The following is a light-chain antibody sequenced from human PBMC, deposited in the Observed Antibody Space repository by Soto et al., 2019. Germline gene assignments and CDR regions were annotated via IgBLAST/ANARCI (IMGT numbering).Light chain of an antibody. CDR3: SAYTTSSALVV. V-gene: IGLV2-14*01. CDR1: SSDVGAYDF. Sequence: QSVLTQPASVSGSPGQSITISCSGTSSDVGAYDFVSWYQQHPGKAPKLMIFEVSHRPSGVSHRFSGSKSGNMASLTISGLQAEDEADYYCSAYTTSSALVVFGGGTKLT. CDR2: EVS. J-gene: IGLJ2*01.